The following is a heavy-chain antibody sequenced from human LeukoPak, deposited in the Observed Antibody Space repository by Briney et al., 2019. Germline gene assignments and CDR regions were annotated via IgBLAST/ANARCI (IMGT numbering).Heavy chain of an antibody. J-gene: IGHJ4*02. Sequence: PSDTLSLTCTVSGGSISSYYWSWIRQPPGKGLEWIGYIYYSGSTNYNPSLKSRVTISVDTSKNQFSLKLSSVTAADTAVYYCARISTVTTMADYWGQGTLVTVSS. D-gene: IGHD4-17*01. CDR1: GGSISSYY. CDR2: IYYSGST. V-gene: IGHV4-59*07. CDR3: ARISTVTTMADY.